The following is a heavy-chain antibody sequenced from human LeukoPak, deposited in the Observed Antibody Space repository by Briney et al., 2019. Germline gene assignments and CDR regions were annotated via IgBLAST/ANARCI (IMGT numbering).Heavy chain of an antibody. CDR3: AHRPPHYDSGGYYSRNWFDP. J-gene: IGHJ5*02. Sequence: SGPTLVNPTQTLTLTCTFSGFSLSTSGVGVGWIRQPPGKALEWLALIYWDDDKRYSPSLKSRLTITKDTSKNQVVLTMTNMDPVDTATYYCAHRPPHYDSGGYYSRNWFDPWGQGTLVTVSS. V-gene: IGHV2-5*02. D-gene: IGHD3-22*01. CDR2: IYWDDDK. CDR1: GFSLSTSGVG.